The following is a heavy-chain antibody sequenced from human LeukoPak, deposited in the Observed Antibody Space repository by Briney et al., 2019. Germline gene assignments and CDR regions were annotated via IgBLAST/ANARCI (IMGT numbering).Heavy chain of an antibody. CDR2: IYDSGSP. V-gene: IGHV4-59*12. CDR1: GGSISTYY. CDR3: AREWVEISDWYRGYYFDY. D-gene: IGHD6-19*01. J-gene: IGHJ4*02. Sequence: SETLSLTCSVSGGSISTYYWSWIRQPPGRGLEWIGYIYDSGSPTYNPSLKSRVTMSVDTSKNQFSLKLSSVTAADTAVYYCAREWVEISDWYRGYYFDYWGQGTLVTVSS.